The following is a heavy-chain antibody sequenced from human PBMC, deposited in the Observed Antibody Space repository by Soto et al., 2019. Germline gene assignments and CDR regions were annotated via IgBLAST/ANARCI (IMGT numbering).Heavy chain of an antibody. Sequence: GGSLRLSCAASGFTFSSYGMHWVRQAPGKGLEWVAVIWYDGSNKYYADSVKGRFTISRDNSKNTLYLQMNSLRAEDTAVYYCARDRNVDTAMDEAYFDYWGQGTLVTVSS. CDR1: GFTFSSYG. V-gene: IGHV3-33*01. J-gene: IGHJ4*02. CDR3: ARDRNVDTAMDEAYFDY. CDR2: IWYDGSNK. D-gene: IGHD5-18*01.